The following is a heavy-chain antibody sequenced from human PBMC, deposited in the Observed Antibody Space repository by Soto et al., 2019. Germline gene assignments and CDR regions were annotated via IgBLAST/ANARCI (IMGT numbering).Heavy chain of an antibody. CDR2: MHSSGST. CDR3: ARGGGWLPDF. J-gene: IGHJ1*01. D-gene: IGHD3-22*01. Sequence: QVQLQESGPGLVKSSETLSLTCTISGDSISSYYWNWIRQPPGKGLEWIGNMHSSGSTNYNPSLNSRVTISLDTSKHQFSLKLNSVTAADTAVYYCARGGGWLPDFRGQGTMVTVS. V-gene: IGHV4-59*01. CDR1: GDSISSYY.